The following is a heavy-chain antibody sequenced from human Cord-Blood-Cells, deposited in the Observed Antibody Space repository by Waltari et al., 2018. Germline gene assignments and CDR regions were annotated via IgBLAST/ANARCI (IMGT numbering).Heavy chain of an antibody. CDR3: TTDYSSSSGAFDI. D-gene: IGHD6-6*01. CDR2: MKSKTYGVTT. CDR1: GFTFSNAW. J-gene: IGHJ3*02. Sequence: EVQLVESGGGLVKPGGSLSLSCAASGFTFSNAWMSWVRQAPGKGQVGVGHMKSKTYGVTTDYAAPVKGRFTISRDDSKNTLYRQMNSLKTEYTAVYYCTTDYSSSSGAFDIWCQGKMVTVSS. V-gene: IGHV3-15*01.